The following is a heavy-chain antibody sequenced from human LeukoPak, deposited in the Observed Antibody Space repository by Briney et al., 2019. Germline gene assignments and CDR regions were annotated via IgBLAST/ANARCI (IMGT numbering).Heavy chain of an antibody. CDR1: GYTFTSYD. J-gene: IGHJ4*02. Sequence: ASVKVSCKASGYTFTSYDINWVRQATGQGLEWMGWISAYNGNTNYAQKLQGRITMTTDTSTSTAYMELRSLRSDDTAVYYCARDLYDYGDYVDWGQGTLVTVSS. V-gene: IGHV1-18*01. CDR3: ARDLYDYGDYVD. CDR2: ISAYNGNT. D-gene: IGHD4-17*01.